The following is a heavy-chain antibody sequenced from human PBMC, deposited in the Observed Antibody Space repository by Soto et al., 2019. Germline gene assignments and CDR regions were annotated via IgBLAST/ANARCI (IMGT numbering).Heavy chain of an antibody. V-gene: IGHV4-34*01. J-gene: IGHJ6*02. D-gene: IGHD6-13*01. Sequence: PSETLSLTCAVYGGSFSGYYWNWIRQPPGKGLEWIGEINHSGSTNYNPSLKSRVTISVDTSKNQFSLKLSSVTAADTAVYYCARYGRPGIAAGTQGAYHYYYYGMDVWGQGTTVTVSS. CDR2: INHSGST. CDR3: ARYGRPGIAAGTQGAYHYYYYGMDV. CDR1: GGSFSGYY.